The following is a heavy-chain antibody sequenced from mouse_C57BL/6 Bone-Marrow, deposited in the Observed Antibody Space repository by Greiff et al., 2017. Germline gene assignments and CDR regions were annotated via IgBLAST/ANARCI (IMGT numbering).Heavy chain of an antibody. J-gene: IGHJ2*01. D-gene: IGHD1-1*01. V-gene: IGHV1-54*01. Sequence: QVQLQQSGAELVRPGTSVKVSCKASGYAFTNYLIEWVKQRPGQGLEWIGVINPGSGGTNYNEKFKGKATLTADKSSSTAYMQLSSLTSEDSAVXFCARSTTVVGNYFDYWGQGTTLTVSS. CDR1: GYAFTNYL. CDR2: INPGSGGT. CDR3: ARSTTVVGNYFDY.